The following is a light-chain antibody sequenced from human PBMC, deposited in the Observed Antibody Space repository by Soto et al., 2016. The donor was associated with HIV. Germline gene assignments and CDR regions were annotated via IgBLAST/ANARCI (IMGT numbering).Light chain of an antibody. Sequence: SSELTQDPVVSVALGQTVTITCRGDSLRSYYASWYQQKPGQAPVLVMFGNNKRPSGIPARFSGSSSGNPASLTISGARAEDEADYYCLSRXNTENHNYVFGSGTKVTV. J-gene: IGLJ1*01. CDR2: GNN. CDR1: SLRSYY. CDR3: LSRXNTENHNYV. V-gene: IGLV3-19*01.